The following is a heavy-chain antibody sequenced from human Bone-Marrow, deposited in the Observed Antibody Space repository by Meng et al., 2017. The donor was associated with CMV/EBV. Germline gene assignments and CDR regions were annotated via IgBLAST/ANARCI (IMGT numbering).Heavy chain of an antibody. J-gene: IGHJ4*02. CDR2: IIPIFGTA. V-gene: IGHV1-69*12. CDR3: ATGRDYDLTLFDY. CDR1: GGTFSSYA. D-gene: IGHD4-17*01. Sequence: QVQLVQSGAGVKTXXSXVTVACKASGGTFSSYAISWVRQAPGQGLEWMGGIIPIFGTANYAQKFQGRVTITADESTSTAYMELSSLRSEDTAVYYCATGRDYDLTLFDYWGQGTLVTVSS.